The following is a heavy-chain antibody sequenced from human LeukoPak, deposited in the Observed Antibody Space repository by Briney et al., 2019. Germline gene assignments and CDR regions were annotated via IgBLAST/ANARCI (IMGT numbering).Heavy chain of an antibody. CDR1: GFTFSSYW. D-gene: IGHD3-3*01. V-gene: IGHV3-23*01. CDR2: TSGRGSST. J-gene: IGHJ4*02. Sequence: GGSLRLSCAASGFTFSSYWMHWVRQAPGKGLEWVSATSGRGSSTYYADSVKGRFTISRDNSKNTLYLQMNSLRAEDTAVYYCAKWPHLEWLLYYYFDYWGQGTLVTVSS. CDR3: AKWPHLEWLLYYYFDY.